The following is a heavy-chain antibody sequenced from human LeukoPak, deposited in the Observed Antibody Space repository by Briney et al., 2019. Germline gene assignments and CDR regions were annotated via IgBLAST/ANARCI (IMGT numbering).Heavy chain of an antibody. CDR1: GGSISSSSYY. J-gene: IGHJ6*02. CDR2: IYYSGST. V-gene: IGHV4-39*07. Sequence: SETLSLTCTVSGGSISSSSYYWGWIRQPPGKGLEWIGSIYYSGSTYYNPSLKSRVTISVDTSKNQFSLKLSSVTAADTAVYYCARTDCGGDCYSYYYYYGMDVWGQGTTVTVSS. D-gene: IGHD2-21*02. CDR3: ARTDCGGDCYSYYYYYGMDV.